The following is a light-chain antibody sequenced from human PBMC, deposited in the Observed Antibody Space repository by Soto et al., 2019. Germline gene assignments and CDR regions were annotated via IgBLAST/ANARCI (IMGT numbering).Light chain of an antibody. V-gene: IGKV1-5*01. J-gene: IGKJ1*01. CDR1: QSISSW. Sequence: DIQMTQSPSTLSVSVGDRVTITCRASQSISSWLAWYQQKPGKAPKLLIYDASSLESGVPSRFSGSGSGTEFTLTISSLQPDDFATYYCQQYNSSPGTFGQGTKVEIK. CDR2: DAS. CDR3: QQYNSSPGT.